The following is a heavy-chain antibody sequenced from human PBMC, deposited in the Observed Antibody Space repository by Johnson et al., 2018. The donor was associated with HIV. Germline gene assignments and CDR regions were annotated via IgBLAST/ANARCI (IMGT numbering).Heavy chain of an antibody. Sequence: VQLVESGGGVVQPGGSLRLSCAASGFTFSSYGMHWVRQAPGKGLEWVANIKQDGSEKYYMDSVKGRFTISRDNAKNTLYLQMNSLRAEDTAVYYCARSNWGGYAFDIWGQGTMVTVSS. V-gene: IGHV3-7*01. D-gene: IGHD7-27*01. CDR3: ARSNWGGYAFDI. CDR1: GFTFSSYG. CDR2: IKQDGSEK. J-gene: IGHJ3*02.